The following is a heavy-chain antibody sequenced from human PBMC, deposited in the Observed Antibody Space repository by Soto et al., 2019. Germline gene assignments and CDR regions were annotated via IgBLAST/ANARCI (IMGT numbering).Heavy chain of an antibody. CDR1: GGSFSGYY. D-gene: IGHD3-22*01. CDR3: ARGAVTTYYYDSSGYHY. J-gene: IGHJ4*02. V-gene: IGHV4-34*01. CDR2: INHSGST. Sequence: SETLSLTCAVYGGSFSGYYWSWIRQPPGKGLEWIGEINHSGSTNYNPSLKSRVTISVDTSKNQFSLKLSSVTAADTAVSYCARGAVTTYYYDSSGYHYWGKGPLVTVSS.